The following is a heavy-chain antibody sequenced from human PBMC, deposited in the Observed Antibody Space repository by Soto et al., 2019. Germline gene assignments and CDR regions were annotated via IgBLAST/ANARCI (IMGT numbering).Heavy chain of an antibody. CDR3: ARDVSTGSSSLYLDAFDI. V-gene: IGHV3-7*05. Sequence: EVQLEESGGDLVQPGGSLRLSCAASGFTLSAYWMTWVRQAPGKGLEWVANINRDGSKKSYLDSVRGRFTISRDNVGNSLYLQMDSLRAYDTALYYCARDVSTGSSSLYLDAFDIWGQGTKVTVSS. CDR2: INRDGSKK. J-gene: IGHJ3*02. CDR1: GFTLSAYW. D-gene: IGHD6-13*01.